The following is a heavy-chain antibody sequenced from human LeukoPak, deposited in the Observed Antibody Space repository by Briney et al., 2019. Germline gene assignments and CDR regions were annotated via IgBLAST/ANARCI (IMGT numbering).Heavy chain of an antibody. V-gene: IGHV3-72*01. CDR1: GFTFSDHA. J-gene: IGHJ4*02. D-gene: IGHD1-26*01. CDR3: TRLVGAND. Sequence: GGSLRLSCAASGFTFSDHAMDWVRQAPGKGLEWVGRIRNKANSYTTEYAASVQGRFTVSRDDSKNSLYLQMNSMKTVDTAVYYCTRLVGANDWGQGTLVTVSS. CDR2: IRNKANSYTT.